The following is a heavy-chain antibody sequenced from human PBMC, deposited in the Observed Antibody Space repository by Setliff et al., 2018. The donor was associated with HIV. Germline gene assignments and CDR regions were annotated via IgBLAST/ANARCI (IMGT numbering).Heavy chain of an antibody. J-gene: IGHJ3*02. V-gene: IGHV4-59*12. CDR2: IYYSGSS. Sequence: SETLSLTCNVSGDSISSYYWSWIRQPPGKGLEWIGYIYYSGSSIYNPSLKSRVTISVDTSKKQFSLKLSSVTAADTAVYYCARVDRVESAFDIWGQGEMVTVSS. CDR1: GDSISSYY. CDR3: ARVDRVESAFDI. D-gene: IGHD2-15*01.